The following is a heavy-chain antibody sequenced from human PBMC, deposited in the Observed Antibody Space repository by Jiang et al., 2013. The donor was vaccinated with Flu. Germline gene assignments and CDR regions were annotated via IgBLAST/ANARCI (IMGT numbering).Heavy chain of an antibody. V-gene: IGHV3-30*02. CDR3: ARTLDPYGDFYYYYPMDV. J-gene: IGHJ6*02. Sequence: VQLVESGGGVVQPGGSLRLSCAASGFSFSDFGVHWVRQTPGKGLDWVALIRNDGSNKYYGDSVKGRFTISRDNSKNTLYLQLNSLRPEDTAVYYCARTLDPYGDFYYYYPMDVWAKGPRSPSP. D-gene: IGHD4-17*01. CDR1: GFSFSDFG. CDR2: IRNDGSNK.